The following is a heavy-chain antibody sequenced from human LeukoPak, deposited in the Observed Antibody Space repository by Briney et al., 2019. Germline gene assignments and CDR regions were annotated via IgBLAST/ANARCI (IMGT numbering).Heavy chain of an antibody. J-gene: IGHJ4*02. Sequence: KSSETLSLTCTVSGGSISSYYWSWIRQPPGKGLEWIGYIYYSGSTNYNPSLKSRVTISVDTSKNQFSLKLSSVTAADTAVYYCARERRGYTPEYWGQGTLVTVSS. V-gene: IGHV4-59*01. CDR1: GGSISSYY. CDR3: ARERRGYTPEY. CDR2: IYYSGST. D-gene: IGHD5-18*01.